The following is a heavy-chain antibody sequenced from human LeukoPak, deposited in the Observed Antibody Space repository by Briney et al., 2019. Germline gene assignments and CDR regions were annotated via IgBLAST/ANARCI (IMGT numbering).Heavy chain of an antibody. CDR2: INCDGDST. CDR3: ARGNSNYFHYYYMDV. CDR1: GFTFSRYD. Sequence: GGSLRLSCAASGFTFSRYDMHWVRQAPGKGLEYVSTINCDGDSTYYANSVKGRFTMSRDNSKNTLYLQMGSLRPEDMAVYYCARGNSNYFHYYYMDVWGKGTTVTVSS. V-gene: IGHV3-64*01. J-gene: IGHJ6*03. D-gene: IGHD4-11*01.